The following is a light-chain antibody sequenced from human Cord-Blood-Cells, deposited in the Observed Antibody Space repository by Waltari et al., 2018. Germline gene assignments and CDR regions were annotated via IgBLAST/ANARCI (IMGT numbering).Light chain of an antibody. CDR2: WAS. CDR1: HSVLYSSHNKNY. Sequence: DIVMTQSPDSLAVSLGERAITNCNSSHSVLYSSHNKNYLAWYQQKPGQPPKLLIYWASTRESGVPDRFSGSGSGTDFPRTISSLQAEDVAVYYCQQYYSTPWTFGQGTKVEIK. V-gene: IGKV4-1*01. CDR3: QQYYSTPWT. J-gene: IGKJ1*01.